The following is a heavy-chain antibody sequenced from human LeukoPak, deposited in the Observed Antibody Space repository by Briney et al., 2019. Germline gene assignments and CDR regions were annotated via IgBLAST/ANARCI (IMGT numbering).Heavy chain of an antibody. V-gene: IGHV4-61*01. J-gene: IGHJ4*02. CDR1: GGSVSSGSYY. D-gene: IGHD3-22*01. CDR3: ARGAYYDSSGYDY. Sequence: ETLSLTCTVFGGSVSSGSYYWSWIRPPPGKGLEWIGYIYYSGSTKYNPSLKSRVTMSVDTSKNQFSLKLSSVTAADTAVYYCARGAYYDSSGYDYWGQGTLVTVSS. CDR2: IYYSGST.